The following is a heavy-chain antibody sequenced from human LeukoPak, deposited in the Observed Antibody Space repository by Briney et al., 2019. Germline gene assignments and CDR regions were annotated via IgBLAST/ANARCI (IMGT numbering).Heavy chain of an antibody. CDR3: ARDRSITMIVVPQDY. J-gene: IGHJ4*02. CDR1: GYTFTSYD. D-gene: IGHD3-22*01. Sequence: GASVKVSCKASGYTFTSYDINWVRQATGQGLEWMGWMNPNSGNTGYAQKFQGRVTMATDTSTSTAYMELRRLRSDDTAVYYCARDRSITMIVVPQDYWGQGTLVTVSS. V-gene: IGHV1-8*01. CDR2: MNPNSGNT.